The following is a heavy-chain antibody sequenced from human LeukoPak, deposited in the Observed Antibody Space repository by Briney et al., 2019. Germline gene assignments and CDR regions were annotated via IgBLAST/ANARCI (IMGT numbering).Heavy chain of an antibody. D-gene: IGHD2-21*01. CDR3: ARIEGYFDY. Sequence: GRSLRLSCAASGFTFSSYGMHWVRQAPGKGLEWVAVISYDGSNKYYADSVKGRFTISRDNSKNTLYLQMNSLRAEDTAVYYCARIEGYFDYWGQGTLVTVSS. CDR1: GFTFSSYG. V-gene: IGHV3-30*03. CDR2: ISYDGSNK. J-gene: IGHJ4*02.